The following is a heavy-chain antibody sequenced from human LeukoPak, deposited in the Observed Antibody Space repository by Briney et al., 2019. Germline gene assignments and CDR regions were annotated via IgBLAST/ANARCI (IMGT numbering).Heavy chain of an antibody. D-gene: IGHD6-19*01. CDR2: IRSKAYGGTT. CDR3: TIAVAGTPYYFDY. V-gene: IGHV3-49*04. J-gene: IGHJ4*02. CDR1: GFTFGDYA. Sequence: GGSLRLSCTASGFTFGDYAMSWVRQAPGEGLEWVGFIRSKAYGGTTEYAASVKGRFTISRDDSKSIAYLQMNSLKTEDTAVYYCTIAVAGTPYYFDYWGQGTLVTVSS.